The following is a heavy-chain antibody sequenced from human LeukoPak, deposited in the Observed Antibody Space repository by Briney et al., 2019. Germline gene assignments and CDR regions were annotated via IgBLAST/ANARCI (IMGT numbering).Heavy chain of an antibody. J-gene: IGHJ4*02. V-gene: IGHV4-39*07. Sequence: SETLSLTCTVSGGSISSSSYYWGWIRQPPGKGGEWIGSIYYSGSTYYNPSLKSRVTISVDTSKNQFSLKLSSVTATDTAVYYCARDRIRAVAGLVFDYWGQGTLVTVSS. CDR1: GGSISSSSYY. CDR2: IYYSGST. CDR3: ARDRIRAVAGLVFDY. D-gene: IGHD6-19*01.